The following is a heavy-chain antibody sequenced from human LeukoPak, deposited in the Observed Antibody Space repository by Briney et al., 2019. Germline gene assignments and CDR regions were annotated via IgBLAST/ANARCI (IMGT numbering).Heavy chain of an antibody. CDR2: IYYSGST. CDR1: GGSISNYY. V-gene: IGHV4-59*01. D-gene: IGHD6-19*01. CDR3: ARDNEQWLGKGNFQH. Sequence: SETLSLTCTVSGGSISNYYWSWIRQPPGKGLEWIGYIYYSGSTNYNPSLKSRVTISVDTSKNQFSLKLSSVTAADTAVYYCARDNEQWLGKGNFQHWGQGTLVTVSS. J-gene: IGHJ1*01.